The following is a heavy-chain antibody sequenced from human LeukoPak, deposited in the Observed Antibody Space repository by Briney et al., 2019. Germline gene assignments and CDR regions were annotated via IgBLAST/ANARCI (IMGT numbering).Heavy chain of an antibody. CDR1: SGFA. J-gene: IGHJ4*02. V-gene: IGHV3-23*01. D-gene: IGHD6-19*01. CDR3: AKGHRSSSSFFDS. Sequence: PGGSLRLSCAAFSGFAMSWVRQAPGRGLEWVSAINGRGDDTYYPDSVKGRFTISRDNSNNTLYLQMNSLRAEDMAVYYCAKGHRSSSSFFDSWGQGILVTVSS. CDR2: INGRGDDT.